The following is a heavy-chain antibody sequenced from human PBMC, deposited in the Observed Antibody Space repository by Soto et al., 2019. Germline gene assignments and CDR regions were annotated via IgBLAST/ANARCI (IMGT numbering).Heavy chain of an antibody. J-gene: IGHJ4*02. CDR1: GGSISSSSYY. CDR2: IYYSGST. Sequence: QLQLQESGPGLVKPSETLSLTCTVSGGSISSSSYYWGWIRQPPGKGLEWIGSIYYSGSTYYNPSLMGRVTISVDTSKNQFSLKLSSVTAADTAVYYCARQGFGGSGLRLWGQGTLVTVSS. D-gene: IGHD3-10*01. V-gene: IGHV4-39*01. CDR3: ARQGFGGSGLRL.